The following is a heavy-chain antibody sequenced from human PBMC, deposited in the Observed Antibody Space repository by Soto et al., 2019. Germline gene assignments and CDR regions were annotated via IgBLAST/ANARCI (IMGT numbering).Heavy chain of an antibody. CDR3: ARDSETNGYSYDYFDY. D-gene: IGHD5-18*01. CDR1: GFTLNTYS. J-gene: IGHJ4*02. CDR2: ITSSGSTT. V-gene: IGHV3-48*02. Sequence: GALRLSCEVSGFTLNTYSMNWVRQAPGKGLEWVSFITSSGSTTYYADSVKGRFTVSRDNVKNSLFLQMNSLRDEDTAVYYCARDSETNGYSYDYFDYWGQGTLVTVSS.